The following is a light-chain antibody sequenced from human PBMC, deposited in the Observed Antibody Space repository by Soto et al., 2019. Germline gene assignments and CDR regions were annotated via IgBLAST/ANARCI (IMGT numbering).Light chain of an antibody. Sequence: LTQPHSVSESPGKTVTISCTRSSGSIASNYVQWYQQRPGSAPTTVIYQDHQRPSGVPDRFSGSIDSSSNSASLTISGLKTEDEADYYCQSYDSSNYVVFGGGTQLTVL. V-gene: IGLV6-57*04. J-gene: IGLJ2*01. CDR1: SGSIASNY. CDR2: QDH. CDR3: QSYDSSNYVV.